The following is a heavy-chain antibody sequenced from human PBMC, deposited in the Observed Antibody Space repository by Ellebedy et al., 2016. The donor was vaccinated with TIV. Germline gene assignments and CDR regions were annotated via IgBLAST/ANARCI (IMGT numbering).Heavy chain of an antibody. CDR3: AREIRTVTTQLYYYGLDV. CDR1: GGSISRSGYF. V-gene: IGHV4-31*03. CDR2: IHYTGST. D-gene: IGHD4-17*01. Sequence: MPSETLSLTCTVSGGSISRSGYFWSWIRQHPGKGLEWIGYIHYTGSTYYNPSLKSRVTISVDTSKNQFSLNLDSVTVADTAVYYCAREIRTVTTQLYYYGLDVWGPGTTVTVSS. J-gene: IGHJ6*02.